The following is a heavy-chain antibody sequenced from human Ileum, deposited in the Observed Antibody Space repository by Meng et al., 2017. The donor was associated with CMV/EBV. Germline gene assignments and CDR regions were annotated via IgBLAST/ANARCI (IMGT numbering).Heavy chain of an antibody. Sequence: ESLKISCAASGFAFSNAWMTWVRQAPGKGLEWVGHIKSRTDGGTTDYAAPVKGRFTISRDDSENTLYLYMNSLKPEDTAVYYCATPPGYYASAPFDYWGQGTLVTVSS. J-gene: IGHJ4*02. V-gene: IGHV3-15*01. CDR2: IKSRTDGGTT. CDR3: ATPPGYYASAPFDY. CDR1: GFAFSNAW. D-gene: IGHD3-10*01.